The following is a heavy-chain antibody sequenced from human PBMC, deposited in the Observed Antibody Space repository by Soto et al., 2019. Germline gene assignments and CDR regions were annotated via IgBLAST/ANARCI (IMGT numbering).Heavy chain of an antibody. Sequence: EVQLLESGGGLVQPGGSLRLSCAASGFSFSSYGMSWVRQAPGKGPEWVATILAVDGITDYADAVRGRFTISRDNSKNMLHLQMNGLRAEDTAVYYCAIWAATYGDYARYFHYWGQGTLVTVSS. D-gene: IGHD4-17*01. V-gene: IGHV3-23*01. J-gene: IGHJ1*01. CDR1: GFSFSSYG. CDR3: AIWAATYGDYARYFHY. CDR2: ILAVDGIT.